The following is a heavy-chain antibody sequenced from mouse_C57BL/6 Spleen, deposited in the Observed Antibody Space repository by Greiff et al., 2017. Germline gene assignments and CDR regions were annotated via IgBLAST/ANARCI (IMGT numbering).Heavy chain of an antibody. CDR3: TGAVYSPFAY. J-gene: IGHJ2*01. V-gene: IGHV6-3*01. CDR1: GFTFSNYW. D-gene: IGHD1-1*01. CDR2: IRLKSDNYST. Sequence: EVKLMESGGGLVQPGGSMKLSCVASGFTFSNYWMNWVRQSPEKGLEWVAQIRLKSDNYSTHYAESVKGRFTISIDDSKRSVYLQMNNLRADDTGIYYCTGAVYSPFAYWGQGTTLTVSS.